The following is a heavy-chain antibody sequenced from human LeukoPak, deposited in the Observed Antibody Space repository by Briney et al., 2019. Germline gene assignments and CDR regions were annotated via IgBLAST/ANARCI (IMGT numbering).Heavy chain of an antibody. CDR1: GFTFSNYW. Sequence: PGGSLRLSCAASGFTFSNYWMNWVRQAPGKGLEWVANIKQDGSEKYYVGSVEGRFTISRDNAKNSLYLQMNSLRAEDTAVYYCARDGGNYYPDWGQGTLVTVSS. CDR3: ARDGGNYYPD. D-gene: IGHD1-26*01. J-gene: IGHJ4*02. CDR2: IKQDGSEK. V-gene: IGHV3-7*01.